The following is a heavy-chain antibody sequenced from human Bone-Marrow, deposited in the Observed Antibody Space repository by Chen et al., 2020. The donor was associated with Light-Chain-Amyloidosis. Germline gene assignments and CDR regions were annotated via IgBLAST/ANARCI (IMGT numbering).Heavy chain of an antibody. CDR3: ARRRDGYNFDY. J-gene: IGHJ4*02. CDR1: GYTFPTYW. Sequence: EVQLEQYGQEVKKPGESLKISCKGSGYTFPTYWSGWVRQMPGKGLEWMGVIYPDDADARYSPSFEGQVTISADKSITTAYLQWRSLKASDTAMYYCARRRDGYNFDYWGQGTLVTVSS. V-gene: IGHV5-51*01. D-gene: IGHD5-12*01. CDR2: IYPDDADA.